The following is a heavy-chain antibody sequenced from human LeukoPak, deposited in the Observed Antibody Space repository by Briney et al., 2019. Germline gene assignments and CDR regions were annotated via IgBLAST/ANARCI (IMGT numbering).Heavy chain of an antibody. D-gene: IGHD2-21*02. V-gene: IGHV3-73*01. J-gene: IGHJ4*02. CDR3: TKLEMTSRLGY. CDR2: IRSKANSYAT. CDR1: GFTFSGSA. Sequence: PGGSLRLSCAASGFTFSGSAMHWVRQASGKGLEWVGRIRSKANSYATAYAASVKGRFTISRDDSKNTAYLQMNSLKTEDTAVYYCTKLEMTSRLGYWGQGTLVTVSS.